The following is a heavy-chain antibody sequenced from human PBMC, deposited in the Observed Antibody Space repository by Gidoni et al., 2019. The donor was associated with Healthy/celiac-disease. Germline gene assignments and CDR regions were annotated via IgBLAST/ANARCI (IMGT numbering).Heavy chain of an antibody. D-gene: IGHD5-18*01. CDR3: ASSVDTAMVTIFDY. Sequence: QVQLQESGPGLVKPSQTLSLTCTVSGGSISRGIYYWSWIRQPAGKGLEWIGRIYTSGSTNYNPSLKSRVTISVDTSKNQFSLKLSSVTAADTAVYYCASSVDTAMVTIFDYWGQGTLVTVSS. CDR2: IYTSGST. V-gene: IGHV4-61*02. CDR1: GGSISRGIYY. J-gene: IGHJ4*02.